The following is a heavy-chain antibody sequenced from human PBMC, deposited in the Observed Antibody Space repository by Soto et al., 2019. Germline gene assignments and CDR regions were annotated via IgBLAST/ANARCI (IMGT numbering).Heavy chain of an antibody. V-gene: IGHV3-23*01. CDR1: GLTFSNYA. D-gene: IGHD3-16*02. J-gene: IGHJ4*01. CDR2: VIGDGVTT. Sequence: PGGSLRLSCAASGLTFSNYAMSWVRQAPGKGPEWVSTVIGDGVTTSYADSVNGRFTISRDNSKNTLYLQMSGLRADDTAVYYCAKRLSYYFDSWGHGTLVTVSS. CDR3: AKRLSYYFDS.